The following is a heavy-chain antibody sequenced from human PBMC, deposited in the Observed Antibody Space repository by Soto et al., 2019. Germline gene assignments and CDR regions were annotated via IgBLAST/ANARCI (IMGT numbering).Heavy chain of an antibody. Sequence: SETLSLTCTVSGGSISSYYWSWIRQPPGKGLEWIGYIYYSGSTNYNPSLKSRVTISVDTSKNQFSLKLSSVTAADTAVYYCAADQISQDAFDIWGQGTMGTVSS. CDR1: GGSISSYY. CDR3: AADQISQDAFDI. J-gene: IGHJ3*02. V-gene: IGHV4-59*01. CDR2: IYYSGST.